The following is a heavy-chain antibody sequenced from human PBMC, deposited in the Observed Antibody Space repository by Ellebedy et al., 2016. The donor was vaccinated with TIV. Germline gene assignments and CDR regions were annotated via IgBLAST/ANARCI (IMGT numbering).Heavy chain of an antibody. Sequence: GESLKISCVASGFTFSTYSMNWVRQAPGKGLEWVSYISSYSSTIYYADSVKGRFTISRDNSQNTLYLQMNSLRAEDTAVYYCAKGRGGSSYSSLDVWGQGTTVTVSS. CDR2: ISSYSSTI. CDR3: AKGRGGSSYSSLDV. J-gene: IGHJ6*02. D-gene: IGHD2-15*01. V-gene: IGHV3-48*01. CDR1: GFTFSTYS.